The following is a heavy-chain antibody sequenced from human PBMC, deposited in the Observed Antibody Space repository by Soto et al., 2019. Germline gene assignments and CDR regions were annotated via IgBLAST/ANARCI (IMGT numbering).Heavy chain of an antibody. J-gene: IGHJ5*02. CDR2: IYSSGNT. CDR3: AKSVFP. CDR1: GGSISHGGYY. Sequence: QGQLQESGPGLVKPSQTLSLTCNVSGGSISHGGYYWSWIGQHPGKGLEWIGHIYSSGNTYYNPSLKSGVIISVDTSKNQCSLKLTSVTGADAAVYYCAKSVFPWGQGTLVTVAS. V-gene: IGHV4-31*03.